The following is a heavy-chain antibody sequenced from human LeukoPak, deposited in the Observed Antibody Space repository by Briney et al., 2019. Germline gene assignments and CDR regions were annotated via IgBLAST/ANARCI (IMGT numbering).Heavy chain of an antibody. CDR1: GFTFSTSW. J-gene: IGHJ4*02. CDR2: IYPGDSDT. Sequence: GESLKISCKGSGFTFSTSWIAWARQMPGKGLEWMGIIYPGDSDTRYSPSFQGQVTISADKSISTAYLQWSSLKASDSAMYYCARPSLGFSFHFWGQGTLVTVSS. D-gene: IGHD7-27*01. V-gene: IGHV5-51*01. CDR3: ARPSLGFSFHF.